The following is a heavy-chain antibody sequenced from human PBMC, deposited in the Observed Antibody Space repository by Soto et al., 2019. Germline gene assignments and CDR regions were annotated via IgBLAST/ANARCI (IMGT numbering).Heavy chain of an antibody. J-gene: IGHJ6*02. Sequence: QVQLVQSGAEVKKPGASVKVSCKASGYTFTSYGISWVRQAPGQGLEWMGWISTYNGNTTYAQKRQGRVTMTTDTSTSTAYTELRSLTSDDTDVYYCARRYGIAAAGTYSCDYGMDGWGQGTTVTVCS. D-gene: IGHD6-13*01. CDR3: ARRYGIAAAGTYSCDYGMDG. CDR1: GYTFTSYG. CDR2: ISTYNGNT. V-gene: IGHV1-18*01.